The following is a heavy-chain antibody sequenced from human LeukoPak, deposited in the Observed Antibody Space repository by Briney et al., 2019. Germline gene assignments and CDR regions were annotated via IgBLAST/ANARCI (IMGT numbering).Heavy chain of an antibody. V-gene: IGHV3-11*01. J-gene: IGHJ4*02. CDR2: ISSSGSTI. CDR1: GFTFSDYY. D-gene: IGHD3-22*01. Sequence: GGSLRLSCAASGFTFSDYYMSWIRQAPGKGLEWVSYISSSGSTIYHADSVKGRFTVSRDNSKNSLYLQMNSLRAEDTAVYYCAREDYSDSSGYYPDYWGQGTLVTVSS. CDR3: AREDYSDSSGYYPDY.